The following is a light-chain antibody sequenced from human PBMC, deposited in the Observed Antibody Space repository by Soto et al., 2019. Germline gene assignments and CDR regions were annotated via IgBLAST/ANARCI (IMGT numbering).Light chain of an antibody. V-gene: IGKV1-8*01. CDR1: QDISNS. CDR3: QHYYTYPPT. Sequence: AIRMTQSPSSFSASTGDRVTITCRASQDISNSLAWYQQKPGKAPKLLISTASTVQSGVPSRFSGSGSGADFTLTISYLQSEDFATYYCQHYYTYPPTFGQGTTVDIK. J-gene: IGKJ1*01. CDR2: TAS.